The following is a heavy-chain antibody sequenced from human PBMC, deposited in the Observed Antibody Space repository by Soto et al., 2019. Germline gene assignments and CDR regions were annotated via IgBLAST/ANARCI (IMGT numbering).Heavy chain of an antibody. CDR2: INPSGGST. Sequence: ASVKVSCKASGYTFTSYYMHWVRQAPLQVLELMVIINPSGGSTSYAQKFQGRVTITADESTSTAYMELSSLRSEDTAVYYCARATYYDFWSGYSSDYYYGMDVWGQGTTVTVSS. CDR1: GYTFTSYY. J-gene: IGHJ6*02. V-gene: IGHV1-46*01. CDR3: ARATYYDFWSGYSSDYYYGMDV. D-gene: IGHD3-3*01.